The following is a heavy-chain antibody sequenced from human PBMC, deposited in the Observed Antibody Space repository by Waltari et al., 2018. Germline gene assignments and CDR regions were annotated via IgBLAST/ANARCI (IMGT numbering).Heavy chain of an antibody. CDR1: AFTFNNYV. CDR2: VSSSGIIK. D-gene: IGHD6-19*01. J-gene: IGHJ4*02. V-gene: IGHV3-23*01. CDR3: AKVYGSGWSPGEY. Sequence: EVQLLESGGGLVQPGGSLRLSCPACAFTFNNYVMTGVRQAPGKGLELVSGVSSSGIIKYYADSVKGRFTISRDNSKNTLSLQMNSLRVDDTAVYYCAKVYGSGWSPGEYWGLGTLVTVSS.